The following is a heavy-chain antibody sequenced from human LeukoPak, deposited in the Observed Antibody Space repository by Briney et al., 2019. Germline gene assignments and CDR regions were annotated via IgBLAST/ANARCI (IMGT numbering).Heavy chain of an antibody. CDR2: IYYSGST. D-gene: IGHD3-16*01. CDR3: ARDLGAGLTYYYYYGMDV. CDR1: GVSISSYY. V-gene: IGHV4-59*01. Sequence: SETLSFTCTGSGVSISSYYWIWLRPPPGKGLVWMGYIYYSGSTNYNPSLKSRVTISVDTSKNQFSLKLSSVTAADTAVYYCARDLGAGLTYYYYYGMDVWGQGTTVTVSS. J-gene: IGHJ6*02.